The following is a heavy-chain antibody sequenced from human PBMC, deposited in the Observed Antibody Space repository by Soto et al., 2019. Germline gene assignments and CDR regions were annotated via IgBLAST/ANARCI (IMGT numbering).Heavy chain of an antibody. CDR1: GFTVSSNY. J-gene: IGHJ3*02. V-gene: IGHV3-53*01. Sequence: EVQLVESGGGLIQPGGSLRLSCAASGFTVSSNYMSWVRQAPGKGLEWVSVIYSGGSTYYADSVKGRFTISRDNSKNTLYLQMNSLRAEDTAVYYCARVRTYYYDSSGYSPDAFDIWGQGTMVTVSS. D-gene: IGHD3-22*01. CDR2: IYSGGST. CDR3: ARVRTYYYDSSGYSPDAFDI.